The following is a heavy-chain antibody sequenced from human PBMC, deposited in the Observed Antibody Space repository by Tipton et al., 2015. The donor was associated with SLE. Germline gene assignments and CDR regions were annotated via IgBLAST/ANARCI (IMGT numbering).Heavy chain of an antibody. CDR2: IHSGTP. Sequence: TLSLTCSVSGGSINNNDYYWNWIRQPAGKGLEWIGRIHSGTPSYNPSLKSRVIISVDTSMNQFSLKLTSVTAADTAVYYCARELDTFDIWGQGTMVTVSS. V-gene: IGHV4-61*02. CDR1: GGSINNNDYY. CDR3: ARELDTFDI. J-gene: IGHJ3*02.